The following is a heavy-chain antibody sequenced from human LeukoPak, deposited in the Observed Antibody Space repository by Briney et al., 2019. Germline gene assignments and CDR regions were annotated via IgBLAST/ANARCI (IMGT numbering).Heavy chain of an antibody. Sequence: SETLSLTCTVSGGSISSIIYYGGWFREHSGKGLEWIGGTCYSGSTFYNPSLKSRVTITVDTSKNQFSLKLSSVTAADTAVYYCARQVTDPLYYYDSSGYYFDYWGQGTLVTVSS. V-gene: IGHV4-39*01. CDR2: TCYSGST. J-gene: IGHJ4*02. CDR1: GGSISSIIYY. CDR3: ARQVTDPLYYYDSSGYYFDY. D-gene: IGHD3-22*01.